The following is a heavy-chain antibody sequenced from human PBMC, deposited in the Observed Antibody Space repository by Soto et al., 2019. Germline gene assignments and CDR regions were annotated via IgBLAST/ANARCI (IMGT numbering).Heavy chain of an antibody. J-gene: IGHJ6*03. CDR1: GYTFTSYA. V-gene: IGHV1-3*01. Sequence: QVQLVQSGAEVKKPGASVKVSCKASGYTFTSYAMHWVRQAPGQRLEWMGWINAGNGNTKYSQKFQGRVTITRDTSASTAYMELSSLRSEDTTVYYCARVGERLDYYYYYYMDVWGKGTTVTVSS. CDR3: ARVGERLDYYYYYYMDV. D-gene: IGHD1-1*01. CDR2: INAGNGNT.